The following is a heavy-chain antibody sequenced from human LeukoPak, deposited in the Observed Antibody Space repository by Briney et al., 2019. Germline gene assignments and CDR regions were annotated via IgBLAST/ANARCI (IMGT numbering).Heavy chain of an antibody. CDR3: ARDMGGDNVLMEKVIFDYGMDV. CDR1: GFTFSLYA. J-gene: IGHJ6*02. Sequence: KPGGSLRLSCAASGFTFSLYAMHWVRQAPGKGLQWVAVISYDGNHKYYADSVRGRITISRDNSKNTVDLQMSSLRTEDTAVYYCARDMGGDNVLMEKVIFDYGMDVWGQGTTVTVSS. V-gene: IGHV3-30-3*01. D-gene: IGHD2-8*01. CDR2: ISYDGNHK.